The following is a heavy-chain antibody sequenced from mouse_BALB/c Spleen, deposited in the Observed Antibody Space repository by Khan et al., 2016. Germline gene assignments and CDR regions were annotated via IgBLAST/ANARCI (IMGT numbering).Heavy chain of an antibody. J-gene: IGHJ2*01. Sequence: QIQLVQSGPELKKPGETVKISCKASGYTFTNYGMNWVKQAPGKGLKWMGWINTYTGEPTYADDFKGRFAFSLDTSASTAYLQINNLKHEDTATYFCARWYYGREGFDYWGQGTTLTVSS. CDR1: GYTFTNYG. CDR3: ARWYYGREGFDY. D-gene: IGHD1-2*01. V-gene: IGHV9-3-1*01. CDR2: INTYTGEP.